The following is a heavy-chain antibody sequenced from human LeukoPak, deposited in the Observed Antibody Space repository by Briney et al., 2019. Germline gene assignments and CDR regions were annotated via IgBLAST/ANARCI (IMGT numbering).Heavy chain of an antibody. CDR3: ARVDIAVDLYFAY. CDR1: GYTFTSYY. D-gene: IGHD6-19*01. Sequence: ASVKVSCKASGYTFTSYYMHWVRQAPGQGLEWMGIINPSGGSTSYAQKFQGRVNMTMETSTSTVHTELSSLRSEDTAVYYCARVDIAVDLYFAYWGPGTLVTVSS. V-gene: IGHV1-46*01. J-gene: IGHJ4*02. CDR2: INPSGGST.